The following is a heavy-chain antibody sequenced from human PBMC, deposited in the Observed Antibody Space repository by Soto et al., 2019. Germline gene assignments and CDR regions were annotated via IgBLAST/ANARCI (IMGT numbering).Heavy chain of an antibody. V-gene: IGHV4-31*03. Sequence: QVQLQESGPGLVKPSQTPSLTCTVSGGSISSGGYYWSWIRQHPGKGLEWIGYIYYSGSTYYNPSLKSRVTISVDTSKNQFSLKLSSVTAADTAVYYCAREQYFDWSYIDYWGQGTLVTVSS. CDR1: GGSISSGGYY. CDR2: IYYSGST. J-gene: IGHJ4*02. CDR3: AREQYFDWSYIDY. D-gene: IGHD3-9*01.